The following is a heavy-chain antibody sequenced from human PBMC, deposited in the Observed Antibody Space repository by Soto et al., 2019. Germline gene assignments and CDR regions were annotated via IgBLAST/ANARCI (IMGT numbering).Heavy chain of an antibody. CDR3: ARPRGSRYYYHYYMDV. Sequence: PGGSLRLSCAASGFTFSDYYMSWIRQAPGKRLEWISYISISGSAIYYADSVKGRFTISRDNAKNSLYLQMNSLRVEDTAVYYCARPRGSRYYYHYYMDVWGKGTTVTVSS. CDR2: ISISGSAI. CDR1: GFTFSDYY. D-gene: IGHD2-15*01. J-gene: IGHJ6*03. V-gene: IGHV3-11*01.